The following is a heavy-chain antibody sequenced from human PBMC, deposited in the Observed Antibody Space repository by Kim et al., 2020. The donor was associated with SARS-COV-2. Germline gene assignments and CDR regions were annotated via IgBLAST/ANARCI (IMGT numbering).Heavy chain of an antibody. D-gene: IGHD6-13*01. CDR3: ARWEGQPLVANWFDP. Sequence: PSLTSRVTISVDTSKNHVSLKLSSVTAADTAVYYCARWEGQPLVANWFDPWGQGTLVTVSS. V-gene: IGHV4-31*02. J-gene: IGHJ5*02.